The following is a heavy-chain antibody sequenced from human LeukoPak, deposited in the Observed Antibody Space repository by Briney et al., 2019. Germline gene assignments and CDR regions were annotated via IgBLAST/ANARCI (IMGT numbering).Heavy chain of an antibody. Sequence: PSETLSLTCAVYGGSFSGYYWSWIRQPPGKGLEWIGEINHSGSTNYNPSLKSRVTISVDTSKNQFSLKLSSVTAADTAVYYCARVRLRFLTRFDPWGQGTLVTVTS. CDR3: ARVRLRFLTRFDP. D-gene: IGHD3-3*01. J-gene: IGHJ5*02. CDR1: GGSFSGYY. CDR2: INHSGST. V-gene: IGHV4-34*01.